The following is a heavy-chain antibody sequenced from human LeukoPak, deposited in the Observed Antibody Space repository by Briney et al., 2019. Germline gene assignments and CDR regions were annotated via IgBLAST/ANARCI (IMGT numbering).Heavy chain of an antibody. J-gene: IGHJ4*02. D-gene: IGHD2-21*01. CDR1: GGSFSGYY. CDR3: AREGVRNY. CDR2: INHSGST. Sequence: SETLSLTCAVYGGSFSGYYWSWIRQPPGKGLEWIGGINHSGSTNYNPSLKSRVTISVDTSKNQFSLKLSSVTAADTAVYYWAREGVRNYWGQGTPVTVSS. V-gene: IGHV4-34*01.